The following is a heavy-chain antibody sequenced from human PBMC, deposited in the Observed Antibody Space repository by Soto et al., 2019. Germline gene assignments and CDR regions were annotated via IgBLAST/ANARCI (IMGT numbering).Heavy chain of an antibody. CDR2: ISSSSSYI. Sequence: PGGSLRLSCAASGFTFSSYSMNWVRQAPGKGLEWVSSISSSSSYIYYADSVKGRFTISRDNAKNSLYLQMNSLRAEDTAVYYCARDSVLLWFGELSDPLYYYYGMDVWGQGTTVTVYS. CDR3: ARDSVLLWFGELSDPLYYYYGMDV. CDR1: GFTFSSYS. J-gene: IGHJ6*02. V-gene: IGHV3-21*01. D-gene: IGHD3-10*01.